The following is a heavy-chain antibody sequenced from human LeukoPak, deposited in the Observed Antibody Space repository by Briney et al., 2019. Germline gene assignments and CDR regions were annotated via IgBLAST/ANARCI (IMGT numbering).Heavy chain of an antibody. D-gene: IGHD1-26*01. CDR1: GGSISSYY. Sequence: PSETLSLTCTVSGGSISSYYWSWIRQPPGKGLEWIGYIYYSGSTYYNPSLKSRVTISVDTSKNQFSLKLSSVTAADTAVYYCARSGWEIWYFDYWGQGTLVTVSS. V-gene: IGHV4-59*06. J-gene: IGHJ4*02. CDR3: ARSGWEIWYFDY. CDR2: IYYSGST.